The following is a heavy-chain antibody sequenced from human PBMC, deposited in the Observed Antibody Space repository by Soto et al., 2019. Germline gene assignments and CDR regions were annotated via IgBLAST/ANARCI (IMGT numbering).Heavy chain of an antibody. Sequence: ASVKVSCKASGYTFTGYYMHWVRQAPGQGLEWMGWINPNSGGTNYAQKFQGWVTMTRDTSISTAYMELSRLRSDDTAVYYCARGGRRITIFGVVMLDYYYYGMDVWGQGTTVTVS. D-gene: IGHD3-3*01. CDR1: GYTFTGYY. CDR2: INPNSGGT. J-gene: IGHJ6*02. V-gene: IGHV1-2*04. CDR3: ARGGRRITIFGVVMLDYYYYGMDV.